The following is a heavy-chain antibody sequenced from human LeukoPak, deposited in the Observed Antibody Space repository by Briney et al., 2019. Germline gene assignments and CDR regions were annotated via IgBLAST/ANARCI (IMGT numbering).Heavy chain of an antibody. V-gene: IGHV3-23*01. CDR1: GFTFSSYA. Sequence: GGSLRLSCTASGFTFSSYAMSWVRQAPGKGLEWVSAITDSGGSTSYAGSVRGRFTISRDNSKNMVHLQMNSLTGEDTALYYCVRRGDASSGWGDHDFWGQGALVTVSS. J-gene: IGHJ4*02. CDR2: ITDSGGST. D-gene: IGHD6-19*01. CDR3: VRRGDASSGWGDHDF.